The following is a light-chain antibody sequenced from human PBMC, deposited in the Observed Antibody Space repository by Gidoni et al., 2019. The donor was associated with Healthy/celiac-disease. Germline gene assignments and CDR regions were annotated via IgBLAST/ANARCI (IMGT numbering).Light chain of an antibody. J-gene: IGLJ2*01. Sequence: SSELTQDPAVSVALGQTVRITCQGDSLRSYYASWYQQKPGKAPVLVIYGKNNRPSGIPDRFSGSNSGYTASLTITGAQAEDEADYYCNSRDSSGNHVVFGGGTKLTVL. V-gene: IGLV3-19*01. CDR1: SLRSYY. CDR3: NSRDSSGNHVV. CDR2: GKN.